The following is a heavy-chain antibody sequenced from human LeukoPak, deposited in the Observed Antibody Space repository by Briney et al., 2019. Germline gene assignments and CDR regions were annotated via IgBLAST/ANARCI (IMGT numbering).Heavy chain of an antibody. CDR1: GASISSSNYY. D-gene: IGHD4-17*01. CDR3: ASTITVTTDY. V-gene: IGHV4-39*07. CDR2: IYYSGST. Sequence: RPSETLSLTCTVSGASISSSNYYWGWVRQPPGKGLEWIGSIYYSGSTHYNPSLKSRVTISVDTSKNQFSLKLSSVTAADTAVYYCASTITVTTDYWGQGTLVTVSS. J-gene: IGHJ4*02.